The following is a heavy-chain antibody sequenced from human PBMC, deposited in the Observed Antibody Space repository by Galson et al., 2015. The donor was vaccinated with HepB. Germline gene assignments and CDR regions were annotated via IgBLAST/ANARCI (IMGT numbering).Heavy chain of an antibody. D-gene: IGHD3-9*01. CDR2: INYGGTT. V-gene: IGHV4-34*01. CDR1: GGSLTGSY. CDR3: ARRLYLNGYYSGS. J-gene: IGHJ5*02. Sequence: SETLSLTCAVYGGSLTGSYWSWIRQAPGQGLEWIGEINYGGTTHYNPSLKSRVTTSVDTSKNQFSLKLSFVTAADTAVYYCARRLYLNGYYSGSWGQGTLVTVSS.